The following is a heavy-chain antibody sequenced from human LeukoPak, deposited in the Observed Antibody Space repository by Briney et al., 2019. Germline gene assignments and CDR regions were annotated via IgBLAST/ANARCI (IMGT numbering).Heavy chain of an antibody. CDR1: GGSISSYY. D-gene: IGHD2-2*01. V-gene: IGHV4-59*12. J-gene: IGHJ5*02. CDR2: IYYSGST. CDR3: ARGRRIVVVPAAIRRVWFDP. Sequence: SETLSLTCTVSGGSISSYYWSWIRQPPGKGLEWIGYIYYSGSTNYNPSLKSRVTISVDTSKNQFSLKLSSVTAADTAVYYCARGRRIVVVPAAIRRVWFDPWGQGTLVTVSS.